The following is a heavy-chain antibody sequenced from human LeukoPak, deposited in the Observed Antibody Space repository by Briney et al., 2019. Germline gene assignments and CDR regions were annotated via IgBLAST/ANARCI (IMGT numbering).Heavy chain of an antibody. V-gene: IGHV4-39*01. D-gene: IGHD3-22*01. J-gene: IGHJ5*02. CDR2: IYYSGST. CDR3: ERPIAGVMFDP. Sequence: PSETLSLTCTVSGGSISSSSYYWGWIRQPPGKGLEWIGSIYYSGSTYYNPSLKSRVTISVDTSKNQFSLKLSSVTAADTAVYYCERPIAGVMFDPWGQGTLVTVSS. CDR1: GGSISSSSYY.